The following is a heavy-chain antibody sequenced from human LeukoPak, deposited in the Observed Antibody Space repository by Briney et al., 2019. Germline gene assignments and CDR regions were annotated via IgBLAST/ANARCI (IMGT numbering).Heavy chain of an antibody. CDR3: ARDDNYYDSSGYYYH. V-gene: IGHV3-30*04. J-gene: IGHJ5*02. CDR2: ISYDGGNK. Sequence: PGRSLRLSCAASGFTFSSYAMHWVRQAPGKGLEWVAVISYDGGNKYYADSVKGRFTISRDNSKNTLYLQMNSLRAEDTAVYYCARDDNYYDSSGYYYHWGQGTLVTVSS. CDR1: GFTFSSYA. D-gene: IGHD3-22*01.